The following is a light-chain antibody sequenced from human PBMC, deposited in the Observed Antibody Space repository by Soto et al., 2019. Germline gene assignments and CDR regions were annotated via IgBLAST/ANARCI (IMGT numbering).Light chain of an antibody. CDR2: RNN. V-gene: IGLV1-47*01. CDR3: AAWDDSLNGVV. CDR1: TSNIGNNY. J-gene: IGLJ3*02. Sequence: QSVLTQPPSASGTPGQRVTISCSGSTSNIGNNYVCWFQQLPGTAPKLLIYRNNQRPSGVPDRFSGFKSGTSASLAISGLRSEDEADYYCAAWDDSLNGVVFGGGTKLTVL.